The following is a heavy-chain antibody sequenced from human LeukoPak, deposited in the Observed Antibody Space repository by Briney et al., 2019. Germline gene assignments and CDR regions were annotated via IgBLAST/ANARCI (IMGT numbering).Heavy chain of an antibody. D-gene: IGHD5-24*01. CDR3: ARDVEMATMIFDY. CDR1: GFTFSNYG. J-gene: IGHJ4*02. Sequence: PGGSLRLSCAASGFTFSNYGIHWVRQAPGKGLEWVAIIWYDGTNKFYADSVKGRFTISRDNSKNTVSLQMNSLRAEDTAIYYCARDVEMATMIFDYWGQGALVTVSS. V-gene: IGHV3-33*01. CDR2: IWYDGTNK.